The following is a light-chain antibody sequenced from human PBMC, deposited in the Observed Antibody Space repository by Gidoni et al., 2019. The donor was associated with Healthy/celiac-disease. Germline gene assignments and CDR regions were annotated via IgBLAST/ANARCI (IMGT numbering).Light chain of an antibody. J-gene: IGKJ2*01. CDR1: QSVLYSSNNKKY. CDR3: QQYYSTLT. CDR2: CAS. Sequence: DIVMTQSTDSLAVSLGERATINCKSSQSVLYSSNNKKYLAWYTQKPVQPPKLLIYCASTRESGVPDRFSGSGSGTDFTLTISSLQAEDVAVYYCQQYYSTLTFGQGTQLEIK. V-gene: IGKV4-1*01.